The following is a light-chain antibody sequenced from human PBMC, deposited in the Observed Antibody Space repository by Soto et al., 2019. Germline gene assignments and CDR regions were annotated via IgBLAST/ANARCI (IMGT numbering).Light chain of an antibody. CDR1: SRDIGGNNY. CDR2: EVT. J-gene: IGLJ3*02. V-gene: IGLV2-14*01. CDR3: SSFTDTATLGV. Sequence: QSALTQPASVSGSLGQSITISCTGTSRDIGGNNYVSWYQQHPGKAPKLMIYEVTNRPSGISNRFSGSKSGNTASLTISGLQAEDEADYYCSSFTDTATLGVFGGGTKVTVL.